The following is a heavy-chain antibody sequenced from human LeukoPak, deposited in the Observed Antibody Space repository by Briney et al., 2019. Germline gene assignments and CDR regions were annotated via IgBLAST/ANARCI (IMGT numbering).Heavy chain of an antibody. CDR1: GGSISNYY. Sequence: SETLSLTCSVSGGSISNYYWSWIRQPPGKGLEWIGYIYYRGNTIYNPSLKSRVTMSVDTSKNQFSLKLSSVTAADTAVYYCARDTGSSSPLDYWGQGTLVTVSS. CDR3: ARDTGSSSPLDY. CDR2: IYYRGNT. J-gene: IGHJ4*02. V-gene: IGHV4-59*12. D-gene: IGHD6-13*01.